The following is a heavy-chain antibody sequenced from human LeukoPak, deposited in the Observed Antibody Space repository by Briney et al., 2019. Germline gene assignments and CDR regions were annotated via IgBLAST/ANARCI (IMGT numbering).Heavy chain of an antibody. CDR3: VRDQFFSFDY. V-gene: IGHV3-48*02. D-gene: IGHD3-3*01. CDR1: GYTFSTYS. J-gene: IGHJ4*02. CDR2: ISGTSSLI. Sequence: GGSLRLSCAASGYTFSTYSMNWVRQAPGKGLEWVSYISGTSSLIYYADSVKGRFTISRDNAKNSLYLQMNSLRDEDTAVYYCVRDQFFSFDYWGQGTLVTVSS.